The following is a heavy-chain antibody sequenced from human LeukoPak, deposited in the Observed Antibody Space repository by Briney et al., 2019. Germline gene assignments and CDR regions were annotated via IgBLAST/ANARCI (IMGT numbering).Heavy chain of an antibody. V-gene: IGHV3-21*01. Sequence: GGSLRLSCAASGFTFSSYSTNWVRQAPGKGLEWVSSISSSSSYIYYADSVKGRFTISRDNAKNSLYLQMNSLRAEDTAVYYCARDPGGFMDVWGQGTTVTVSS. CDR3: ARDPGGFMDV. J-gene: IGHJ6*02. CDR2: ISSSSSYI. CDR1: GFTFSSYS.